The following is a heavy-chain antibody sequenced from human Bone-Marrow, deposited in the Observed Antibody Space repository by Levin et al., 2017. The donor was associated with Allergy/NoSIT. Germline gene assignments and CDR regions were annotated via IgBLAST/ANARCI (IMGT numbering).Heavy chain of an antibody. CDR3: ASSIAVAGSPWGAFDI. J-gene: IGHJ3*02. D-gene: IGHD6-19*01. Sequence: GGSLRLSCAASGFTFSSYAMSWVRQAPGKGLEWVSAISGSGGSTYYADSVKGRFTISRDNSKNTLYLQMNSLRAEDTAVYYCASSIAVAGSPWGAFDIWGQGTMVTVSS. CDR2: ISGSGGST. CDR1: GFTFSSYA. V-gene: IGHV3-23*01.